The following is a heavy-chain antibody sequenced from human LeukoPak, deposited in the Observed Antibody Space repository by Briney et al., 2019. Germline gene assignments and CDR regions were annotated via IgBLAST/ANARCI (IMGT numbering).Heavy chain of an antibody. CDR1: GGSFSGYY. CDR2: INHSGST. Sequence: SETLSLTCAVYGGSFSGYYWSWIRQSPGKGLEWIGEINHSGSTNYNPSLKSRVTISVDTSKNQFSLKLSSVTAADTAVYYCARGGYGVRLGYWGQGTLVTVSS. CDR3: ARGGYGVRLGY. D-gene: IGHD4-17*01. J-gene: IGHJ4*02. V-gene: IGHV4-34*01.